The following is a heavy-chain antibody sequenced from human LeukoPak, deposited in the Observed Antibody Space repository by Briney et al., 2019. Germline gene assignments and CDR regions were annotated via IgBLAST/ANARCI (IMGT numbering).Heavy chain of an antibody. D-gene: IGHD1-26*01. J-gene: IGHJ6*03. CDR3: ARTGAGYYYYYMDV. V-gene: IGHV4-38-2*02. CDR2: IYRSGST. Sequence: SETLSLTCTVSGYSISSGYYWGWMRQPPGKGLEWIGTIYRSGSTYSNPSLSGRVTISVDTSKNQFSLKLSSVTAADTAVYYCARTGAGYYYYYMDVWGKGTTVTVSS. CDR1: GYSISSGYY.